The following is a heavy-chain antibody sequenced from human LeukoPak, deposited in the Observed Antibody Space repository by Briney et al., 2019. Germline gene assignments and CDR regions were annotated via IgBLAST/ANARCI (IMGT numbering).Heavy chain of an antibody. CDR1: GFTFRNYA. D-gene: IGHD2-21*02. CDR3: ARGDCGGDCYLSMATYDI. CDR2: ILHDGSNK. V-gene: IGHV3-30-3*01. Sequence: PGGSLRLSCAASGFTFRNYAMHWVRQAPGKGVEGVAVILHDGSNKYYADSVKGRFTISRDNSKNTLYLQMNSLRADDAALYYCARGDCGGDCYLSMATYDIWGQGTKVTVSS. J-gene: IGHJ3*02.